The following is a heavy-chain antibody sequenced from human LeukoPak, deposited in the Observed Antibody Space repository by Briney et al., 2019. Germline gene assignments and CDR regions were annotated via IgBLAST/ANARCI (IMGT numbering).Heavy chain of an antibody. D-gene: IGHD6-19*01. J-gene: IGHJ6*02. CDR1: GFTFSDHY. Sequence: GGSLRLSCAASGFTFSDHYMDWVHQAPGKGLEWVGRSRNKANSYTTEYAASVNGRLTISRDDSKSSLYLQMNSLKTEDTAVYYCVTSGYSSGRNGMDVWGQGTTVTVSS. CDR3: VTSGYSSGRNGMDV. CDR2: SRNKANSYTT. V-gene: IGHV3-72*01.